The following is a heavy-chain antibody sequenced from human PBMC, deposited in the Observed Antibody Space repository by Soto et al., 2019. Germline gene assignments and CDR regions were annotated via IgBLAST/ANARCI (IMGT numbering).Heavy chain of an antibody. CDR2: ISAYNGNT. V-gene: IGHV1-18*01. CDR3: ARDPSAVAGDNWFDP. D-gene: IGHD6-19*01. CDR1: GYTFTSYG. J-gene: IGHJ5*02. Sequence: ASVKVSCKASGYTFTSYGITWVRKAPGQGLEWMGWISAYNGNTNYAQKLQGRVTMTTDTSTSTAYMELRSLRSDDTAVYYCARDPSAVAGDNWFDPWGQGTLVTVSS.